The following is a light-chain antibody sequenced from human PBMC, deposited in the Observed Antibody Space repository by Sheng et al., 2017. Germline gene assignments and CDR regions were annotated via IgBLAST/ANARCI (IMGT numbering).Light chain of an antibody. J-gene: IGKJ1*01. CDR1: QSISVW. CDR3: QQYDSYPWT. Sequence: DIQMTQSPSTLSASVGDRVTITCRASQSISVWLAWYQHKPGKAPKLLMYKTSNLDSGVPHQISGSRSGTEFTLTVSSLQPDDFATYFCQQYDSYPWTFGQGTKVEVK. V-gene: IGKV1-5*03. CDR2: KTS.